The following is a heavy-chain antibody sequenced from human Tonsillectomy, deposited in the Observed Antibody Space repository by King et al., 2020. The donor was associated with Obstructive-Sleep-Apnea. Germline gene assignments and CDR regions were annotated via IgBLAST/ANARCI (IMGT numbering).Heavy chain of an antibody. CDR2: IYYSGST. J-gene: IGHJ4*02. V-gene: IGHV4-59*01. D-gene: IGHD5-18*01. CDR3: AREGTAMVYFDY. CDR1: GGSISSYY. Sequence: QLQESGPGLVKPSETLSLTCTVSGGSISSYYWSWIRQPPGKGLEWIGYIYYSGSTNYNPSLKSRVTISVDTSKNQFSLKLSSVTAADTAVYYCAREGTAMVYFDYWGQGTLVTVPS.